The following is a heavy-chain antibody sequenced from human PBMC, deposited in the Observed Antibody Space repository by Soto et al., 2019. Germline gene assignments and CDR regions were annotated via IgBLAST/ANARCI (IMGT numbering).Heavy chain of an antibody. CDR1: GGSISSGGYY. CDR2: IYYSGST. J-gene: IGHJ3*02. D-gene: IGHD2-15*01. Sequence: PSETLSLTCTVSGGSISSGGYYWSWIRQHPGKGLEWIGYIYYSGSTYYNPSLKSRVTISVDTSKNQFSLKLSSVTAADTAVYYCARLVDIVVVVAAGAFDIWGQGTMVTVSS. V-gene: IGHV4-31*03. CDR3: ARLVDIVVVVAAGAFDI.